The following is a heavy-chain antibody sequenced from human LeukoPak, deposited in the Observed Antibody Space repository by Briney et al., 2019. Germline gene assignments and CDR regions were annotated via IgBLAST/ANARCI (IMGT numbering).Heavy chain of an antibody. CDR3: ARWSDSSGYLGY. Sequence: ASVKVSCKASGYTFTSYAMHWVRQAPGRRLEWMGWTNAGNGNTKYSQKFQGRVTITRDTSASTAYMELSSLRPEDMAVYYCARWSDSSGYLGYWGQGTLVTVSS. J-gene: IGHJ4*02. D-gene: IGHD3-22*01. CDR2: TNAGNGNT. CDR1: GYTFTSYA. V-gene: IGHV1-3*01.